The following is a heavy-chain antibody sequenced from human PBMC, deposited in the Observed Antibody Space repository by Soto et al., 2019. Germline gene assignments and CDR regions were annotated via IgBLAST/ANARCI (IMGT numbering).Heavy chain of an antibody. V-gene: IGHV1-18*01. CDR3: ARGIPRIDVVVPAAPGFDY. CDR2: ISAYNGNT. D-gene: IGHD2-2*01. CDR1: GYTFTSYG. Sequence: ASVKVSCKASGYTFTSYGISRVRQAPGQGLEWMGWISAYNGNTNYAQKLQGRVTMTTDTSTSTAYMELRSLRSDDTAVYYCARGIPRIDVVVPAAPGFDYWGQGTLVTV. J-gene: IGHJ4*02.